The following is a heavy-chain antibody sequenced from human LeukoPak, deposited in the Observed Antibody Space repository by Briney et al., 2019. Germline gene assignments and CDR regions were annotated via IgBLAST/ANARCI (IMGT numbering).Heavy chain of an antibody. Sequence: GGSLRLSCAASGFAVSSSYMDWVRQAPGKGLEWVSVIYSDGSTYYADSVKGRFTISRDNSKNTLYLQMNSLRAEDTAVYYCARELGKNSYYFDYWGQGTLVTVSS. CDR3: ARELGKNSYYFDY. D-gene: IGHD7-27*01. CDR2: IYSDGST. J-gene: IGHJ4*02. CDR1: GFAVSSSY. V-gene: IGHV3-53*01.